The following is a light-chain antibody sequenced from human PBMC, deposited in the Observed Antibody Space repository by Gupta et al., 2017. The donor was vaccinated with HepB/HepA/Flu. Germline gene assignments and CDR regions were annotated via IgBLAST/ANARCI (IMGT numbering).Light chain of an antibody. V-gene: IGLV3-21*03. CDR3: QVWDSSSEHVV. J-gene: IGLJ2*01. CDR2: GDG. Sequence: SYLLTQPPSFSVAPGMTARITCGGNNIGGKSVQWYQQKAGQAPALVVYGDGDRPSGIPERFSGSNSRNTATLTITRVEGGDEADYYCQVWDSSSEHVVFGGGTKLTVL. CDR1: NIGGKS.